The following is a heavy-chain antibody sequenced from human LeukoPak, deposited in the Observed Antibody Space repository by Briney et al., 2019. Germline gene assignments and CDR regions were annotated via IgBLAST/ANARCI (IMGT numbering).Heavy chain of an antibody. CDR2: IIPLFGTA. CDR3: ASCRNLYSGSPNDNWFDP. CDR1: GGTFSSYA. D-gene: IGHD1-26*01. J-gene: IGHJ5*02. Sequence: GASVKVSCKASGGTFSSYAISWVRQAPGQGLEWMGGIIPLFGTANYAQKFQGRVTITTDESTSTAYMELSSLRSEDTAVYYCASCRNLYSGSPNDNWFDPWGQGTLVTVSS. V-gene: IGHV1-69*05.